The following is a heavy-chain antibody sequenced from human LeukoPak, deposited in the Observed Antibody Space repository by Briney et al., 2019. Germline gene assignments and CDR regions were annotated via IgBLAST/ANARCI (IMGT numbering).Heavy chain of an antibody. V-gene: IGHV3-23*01. CDR3: AKQRSEAIFGVVLDY. CDR1: GFTFSSYA. D-gene: IGHD3-3*01. J-gene: IGHJ4*02. Sequence: GGSLRLSCAASGFTFSSYAMSWVRQAPGKGLEWVSAISGSGGSTYYADSVKGRLTISRDNSKNTLYLQMNSLRAEDTAVYYCAKQRSEAIFGVVLDYWGQGTLVTVSS. CDR2: ISGSGGST.